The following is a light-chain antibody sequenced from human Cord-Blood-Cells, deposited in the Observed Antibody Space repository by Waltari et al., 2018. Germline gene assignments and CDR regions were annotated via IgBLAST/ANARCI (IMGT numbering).Light chain of an antibody. J-gene: IGLJ3*02. Sequence: QSALTQPRSVSGSPGQSVTIPCTGPSSDVGGYNYVSWYQQHPGKAPNLMTYDVSKRPSGVPDRFSGSKSGNTASLTISGLQAEEEADYYCCSYAGSYTLVFGGGTKLTVL. CDR1: SSDVGGYNY. CDR3: CSYAGSYTLV. V-gene: IGLV2-11*01. CDR2: DVS.